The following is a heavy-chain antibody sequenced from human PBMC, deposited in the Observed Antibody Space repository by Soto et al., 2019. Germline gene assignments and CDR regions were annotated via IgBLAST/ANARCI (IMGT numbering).Heavy chain of an antibody. V-gene: IGHV4-31*03. D-gene: IGHD5-12*01. CDR1: GGSISSGGYY. Sequence: PSETLSLTCTVSGGSISSGGYYWSWIRQHPGKGLEWIGYIYYSGSTYYNPSLKSRVTISVDTSKNQFSLKLSSVTAADTAVYYCAMRRDGYNYLISSGGSFHYWGQGTRVTVAS. J-gene: IGHJ4*02. CDR2: IYYSGST. CDR3: AMRRDGYNYLISSGGSFHY.